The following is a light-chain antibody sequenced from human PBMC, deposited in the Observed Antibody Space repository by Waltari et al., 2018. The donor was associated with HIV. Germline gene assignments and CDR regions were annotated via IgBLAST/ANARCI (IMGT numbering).Light chain of an antibody. CDR1: SGSVSTNYY. V-gene: IGLV8-61*01. Sequence: QTVVTQEPSFSVSPGGTVTLTCGLSSGSVSTNYYPSRSQHTPGQAPRTLIYNTNTRSSGVPDRFSGSILGNKAALNITGAQADDECDYYCVLYMGSGISVFGGGTKLTVL. J-gene: IGLJ2*01. CDR2: NTN. CDR3: VLYMGSGISV.